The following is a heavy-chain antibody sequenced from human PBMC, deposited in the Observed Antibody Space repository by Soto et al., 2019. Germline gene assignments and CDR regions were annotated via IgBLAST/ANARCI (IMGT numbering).Heavy chain of an antibody. D-gene: IGHD4-4*01. CDR2: ITPIYPTT. J-gene: IGHJ6*01. CDR3: ARGAVTTRRSDSSHFGMGV. V-gene: IGHV1-69*01. CDR1: GGTFSSYI. Sequence: QVQLVQSGAEVKKPGSSVQVSCKASGGTFSSYIMNWVRQAPGQGLEWMGGITPIYPTTNYAQKFQGRVTITADESMSTAYMERSSLRSEATAVYYFARGAVTTRRSDSSHFGMGVWGQGTTVTVSS.